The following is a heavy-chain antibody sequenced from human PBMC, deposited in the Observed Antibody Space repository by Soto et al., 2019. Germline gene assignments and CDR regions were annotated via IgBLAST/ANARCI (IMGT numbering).Heavy chain of an antibody. D-gene: IGHD5-18*01. V-gene: IGHV1-3*01. CDR3: ARDPGYSYGYN. Sequence: QVQLVQSGAEVKKPGASVKVSCRASGYPLTTYAMIWGAQAPEQRLEGMGWINAGNGNTKYSQKFQGRVTITRDTSASTAYMELNSLRSEDTAVYYCARDPGYSYGYNWGQGTLVTVSS. CDR2: INAGNGNT. J-gene: IGHJ4*02. CDR1: GYPLTTYA.